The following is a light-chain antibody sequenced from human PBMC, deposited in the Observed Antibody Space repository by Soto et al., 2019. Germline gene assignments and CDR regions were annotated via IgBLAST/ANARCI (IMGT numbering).Light chain of an antibody. CDR1: QSVSRY. J-gene: IGKJ4*01. CDR2: TAS. CDR3: QQRFSTPLT. V-gene: IGKV1-39*01. Sequence: DIQMTQSPSSXSASVGDRVTITCRASQSVSRYLNWYQQKPGRAPKLLISTASSLQSGVPSRFSGSGSGTDFTLTISSLQPEDFATYYCQQRFSTPLTFGGGTKVDIK.